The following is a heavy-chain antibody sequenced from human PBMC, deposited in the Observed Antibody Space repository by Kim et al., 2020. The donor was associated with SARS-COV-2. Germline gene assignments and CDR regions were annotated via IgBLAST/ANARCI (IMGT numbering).Heavy chain of an antibody. CDR3: ARGWRMARRWFDP. CDR2: INHSGST. J-gene: IGHJ5*02. CDR1: GGSFSGYY. V-gene: IGHV4-34*01. Sequence: SETLSLTCAVYGGSFSGYYWSWIRQPPGKGLEWIGEINHSGSTNYNPSLKSRVTISVDTSKNQFSLKLSSVTAADTAVYYCARGWRMARRWFDPWGQGTLVTVSS. D-gene: IGHD5-12*01.